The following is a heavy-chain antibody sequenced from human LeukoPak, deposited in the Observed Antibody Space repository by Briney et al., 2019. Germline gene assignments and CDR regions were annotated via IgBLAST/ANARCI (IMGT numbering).Heavy chain of an antibody. CDR2: INPSGGST. D-gene: IGHD2-2*01. Sequence: GASVKVSCKAPGYTFTGYYMHWVRQAPGQGLEWMGIINPSGGSTSYAQKFQGRVTMTRDTSTSTVYMELSSLRSEDTAVYYCARDPQGFYCSSTSCYNWFDPWGQGTLVTVSS. V-gene: IGHV1-46*01. CDR3: ARDPQGFYCSSTSCYNWFDP. CDR1: GYTFTGYY. J-gene: IGHJ5*02.